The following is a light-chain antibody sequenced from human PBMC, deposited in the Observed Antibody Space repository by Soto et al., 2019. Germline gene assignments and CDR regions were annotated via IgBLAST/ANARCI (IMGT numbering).Light chain of an antibody. CDR2: DAS. CDR3: KKCSNWHPT. V-gene: IGKV3-11*01. J-gene: IGKJ1*01. Sequence: EILFTPAPASLCLSPGEGATISGMASQSVSSSLAWYQQKPGQAHRILIYDASNRATGIPARFSGSGSGTDFTLKIRRIENEEFAIYDCKKCSNWHPTFGHGPKGELK. CDR1: QSVSSS.